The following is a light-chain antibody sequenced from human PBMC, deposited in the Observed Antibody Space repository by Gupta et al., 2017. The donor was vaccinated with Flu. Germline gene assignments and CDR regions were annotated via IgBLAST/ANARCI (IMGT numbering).Light chain of an antibody. CDR2: AVT. V-gene: IGLV2-14*01. CDR1: SSDIGSYKY. Sequence: SALTQPASVSGSPGPSITISCTGTSSDIGSYKYVSWYQQHPGKAPQLLIYAVTTRPSGVATRFSGSKAGDTASLTXSXHQAEDXADYYCSSGTSSTTLVFGGGTRLTVL. J-gene: IGLJ2*01. CDR3: SSGTSSTTLV.